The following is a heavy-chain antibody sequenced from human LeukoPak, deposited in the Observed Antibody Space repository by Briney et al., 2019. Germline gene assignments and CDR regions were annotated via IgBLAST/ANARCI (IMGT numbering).Heavy chain of an antibody. Sequence: GGSLRLSCAASGFSFGSYSMNWVRQAPGKGLEWLSYINGRSERLSYADSVKGRFTVSRDNTERSLSLQMSSLRAEDTAVYYCVRDLNWAFDYWGQGALVTVSS. V-gene: IGHV3-48*01. CDR3: VRDLNWAFDY. CDR2: INGRSERL. CDR1: GFSFGSYS. J-gene: IGHJ4*02. D-gene: IGHD7-27*01.